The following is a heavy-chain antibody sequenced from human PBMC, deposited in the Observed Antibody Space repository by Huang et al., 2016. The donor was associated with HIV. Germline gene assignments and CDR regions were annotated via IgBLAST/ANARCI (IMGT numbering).Heavy chain of an antibody. V-gene: IGHV3-21*01. CDR2: IGSSSSYM. CDR3: ARPQGDKIRGIIRSYYYYYGMDV. J-gene: IGHJ6*02. D-gene: IGHD3-10*01. CDR1: GFTLSSYA. Sequence: EVQLVEYGGGLVKPGGSLRLSCAASGFTLSSYAMNWVRQAPGKGLLLVSSIGSSSSYMHYAESVKGRFTISRDDAKSSLFLQMNSLRAEDTAVDYCARPQGDKIRGIIRSYYYYYGMDVWGQGTTVTVSS.